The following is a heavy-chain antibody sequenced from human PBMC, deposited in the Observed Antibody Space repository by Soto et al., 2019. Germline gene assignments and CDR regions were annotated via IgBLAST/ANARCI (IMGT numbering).Heavy chain of an antibody. CDR2: IYYSGST. D-gene: IGHD1-26*01. J-gene: IGHJ4*02. CDR3: APGKAVDGSHYLDK. V-gene: IGHV4-30-4*01. CDR1: GVPVSTDHYY. Sequence: KRXASLSLPGTVCGVPVSTDHYYWTWIRQPPGKGLEWIGYIYYSGSTYYNWSLKSRVTISIDTSKNQFSLNLSSVTAADTAVYYCAPGKAVDGSHYLDKCGQRTLVTVSS.